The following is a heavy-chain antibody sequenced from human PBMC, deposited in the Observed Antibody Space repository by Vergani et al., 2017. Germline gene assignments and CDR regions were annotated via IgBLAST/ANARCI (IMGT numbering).Heavy chain of an antibody. Sequence: QVQLQESGPGLVKPSQTLSLTCTVSGGSISSGCYFWSWIRQHPGKGLEWIGIIYYSGSTYYNPSLKSRVTISVDTSKKLFSLRLSSVTAADTAVYYCARHSGGWGYWYFDLGGRGTLVTVSS. J-gene: IGHJ2*01. CDR1: GGSISSGCYF. D-gene: IGHD6-19*01. CDR2: IYYSGST. V-gene: IGHV4-39*01. CDR3: ARHSGGWGYWYFDL.